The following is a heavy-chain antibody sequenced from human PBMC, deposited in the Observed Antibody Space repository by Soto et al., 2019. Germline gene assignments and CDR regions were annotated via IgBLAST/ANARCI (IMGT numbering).Heavy chain of an antibody. D-gene: IGHD1-7*01. J-gene: IGHJ6*03. Sequence: GASVKVSCKASGYTFTSYGISWVRQAPGQGLEWMGWISAYNGNTNYAQKLQGRVTMTTDTSTSTAYMELRSLRSDDTAVYYCARVVWNYGLDYYYYMDVWGKGTTVTVSS. V-gene: IGHV1-18*01. CDR3: ARVVWNYGLDYYYYMDV. CDR2: ISAYNGNT. CDR1: GYTFTSYG.